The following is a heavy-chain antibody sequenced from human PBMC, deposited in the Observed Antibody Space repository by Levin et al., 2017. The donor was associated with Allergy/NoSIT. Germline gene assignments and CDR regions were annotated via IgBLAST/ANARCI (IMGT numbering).Heavy chain of an antibody. Sequence: ASVKVSCKASGYTFTGYYMHWVRQAPGQGLEWMGWINPNSGGTNYAQKFQGRVTMTRDTSISTAYMELSRLRSDDTAVYYCARRNNLEWLLNYYGMDVWGQGTTVTVSS. V-gene: IGHV1-2*02. CDR3: ARRNNLEWLLNYYGMDV. D-gene: IGHD3-3*01. CDR2: INPNSGGT. J-gene: IGHJ6*02. CDR1: GYTFTGYY.